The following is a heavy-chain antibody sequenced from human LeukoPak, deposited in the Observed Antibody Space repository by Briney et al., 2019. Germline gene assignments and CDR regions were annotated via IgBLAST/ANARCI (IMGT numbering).Heavy chain of an antibody. D-gene: IGHD6-13*01. CDR1: GGSISSYY. Sequence: SEALSLTCTVSGGSISSYYWSWIRQPPGKGLGWIGYIYYSGSTNYNPSLKSRVTISVDTSEKQFSLKLSSVTAADTAVYYCGRDAAFSSSWYWFDPWGQGTLVTVSS. CDR2: IYYSGST. J-gene: IGHJ5*02. CDR3: GRDAAFSSSWYWFDP. V-gene: IGHV4-59*01.